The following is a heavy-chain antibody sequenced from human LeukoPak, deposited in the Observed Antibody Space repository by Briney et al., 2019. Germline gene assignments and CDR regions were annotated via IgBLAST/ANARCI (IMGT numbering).Heavy chain of an antibody. J-gene: IGHJ4*02. CDR2: ISGSGGST. Sequence: PGGSLRLSCAASGFTFSSYAMSWVRQAPGKGLEWVSAISGSGGSTYYADSVKGRFTISRDNSKNTLYLQMNSLRAEDTAVYYCARDGKARYDFRENDYWGQGTLVTVSS. V-gene: IGHV3-23*01. D-gene: IGHD3-3*01. CDR3: ARDGKARYDFRENDY. CDR1: GFTFSSYA.